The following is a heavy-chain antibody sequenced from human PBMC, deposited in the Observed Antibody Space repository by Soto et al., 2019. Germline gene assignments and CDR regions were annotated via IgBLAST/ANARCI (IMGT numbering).Heavy chain of an antibody. CDR2: IDPSDSYT. V-gene: IGHV5-10-1*01. Sequence: GESLKISCKGSGYSFTSYWISWVRQMPGKGLEWMGRIDPSDSYTNYSPSFQGHVTISADKSISTAYLQWSSLKASDTAMYYCAGNYYYGSGSYYTALYYYYGMDVWGQGTTVTVSS. D-gene: IGHD3-10*01. J-gene: IGHJ6*02. CDR3: AGNYYYGSGSYYTALYYYYGMDV. CDR1: GYSFTSYW.